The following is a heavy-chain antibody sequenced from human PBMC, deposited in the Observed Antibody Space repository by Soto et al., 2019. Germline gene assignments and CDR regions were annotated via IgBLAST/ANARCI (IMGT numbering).Heavy chain of an antibody. J-gene: IGHJ6*02. CDR1: GGSISSYY. CDR3: ARDRRDGYNYYYYYGMDV. V-gene: IGHV4-59*01. Sequence: PSETLSLTCTVSGGSISSYYWSWIRQPPGKGLEWIGYIYYSGSTNYNPSLKSRVTISVDASKNQFSLKLSSVTAADTAVYYCARDRRDGYNYYYYYGMDVWGQGTTVTAP. CDR2: IYYSGST. D-gene: IGHD5-12*01.